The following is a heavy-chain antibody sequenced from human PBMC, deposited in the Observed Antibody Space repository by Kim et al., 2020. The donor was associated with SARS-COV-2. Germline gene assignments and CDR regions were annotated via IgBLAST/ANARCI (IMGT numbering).Heavy chain of an antibody. CDR3: ARERRRQQVHDFDF. CDR2: INHSGST. CDR1: GGSFSGYY. D-gene: IGHD5-18*01. Sequence: ETLSLTCAVYGGSFSGYYWSWIRQPPGKGLEWIGEINHSGSTNYNPSLKSRVTISVDTSKNQSSLKLSSVTAAATAVYYCARERRRQQVHDFDFWGQGT. J-gene: IGHJ4*02. V-gene: IGHV4-34*01.